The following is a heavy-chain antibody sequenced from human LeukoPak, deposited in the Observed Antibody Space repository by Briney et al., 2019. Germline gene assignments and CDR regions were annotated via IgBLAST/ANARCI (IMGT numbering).Heavy chain of an antibody. V-gene: IGHV4-59*01. Sequence: SETLSLTCTVSGGSIRSYYWSWIRQPPGKGREWIGYIYYSGSTNYNPSLKSRVTISVDTSKNQFSLKLNSVTAADTAVYYCARGAGGYYYYGMDVWGQGTTVTVSS. D-gene: IGHD6-13*01. CDR1: GGSIRSYY. J-gene: IGHJ6*02. CDR2: IYYSGST. CDR3: ARGAGGYYYYGMDV.